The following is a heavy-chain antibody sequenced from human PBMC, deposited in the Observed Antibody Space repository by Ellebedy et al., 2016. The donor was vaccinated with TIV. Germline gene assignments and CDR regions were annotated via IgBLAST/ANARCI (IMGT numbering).Heavy chain of an antibody. CDR3: GTPSVGVNPPDS. Sequence: GESLKTSCQAFGYHITKYWISWVRQMPGQGLEWVGRIDPSDSFINYSPSFRGHVTISADKPINTAYLQWSSLTASDTAIYYCGTPSVGVNPPDSWGRGTLVIVSS. CDR2: IDPSDSFI. CDR1: GYHITKYW. J-gene: IGHJ4*02. V-gene: IGHV5-10-1*01.